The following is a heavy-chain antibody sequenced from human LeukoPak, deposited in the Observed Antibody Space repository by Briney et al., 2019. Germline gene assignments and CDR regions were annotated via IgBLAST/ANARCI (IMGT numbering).Heavy chain of an antibody. V-gene: IGHV3-23*01. D-gene: IGHD6-13*01. Sequence: PGGSLRLSCAASGFTFSSYAMSWVRQAPGKGLEWVSAISGSGGSTYYADSVKGRFTISRDNSKNTLYLQMNSLRAEDTAVYYCAKVRPSLTSSSHYDAFDIWGQGTMVTVSS. CDR1: GFTFSSYA. CDR3: AKVRPSLTSSSHYDAFDI. J-gene: IGHJ3*02. CDR2: ISGSGGST.